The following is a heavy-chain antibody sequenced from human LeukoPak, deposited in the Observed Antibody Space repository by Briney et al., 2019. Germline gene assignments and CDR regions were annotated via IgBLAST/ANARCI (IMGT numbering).Heavy chain of an antibody. D-gene: IGHD1-26*01. CDR3: AKGDTTWELPHDY. V-gene: IGHV3-48*04. CDR2: ISSSLDSSM. CDR1: GFTFNVYS. Sequence: GGSLRLSCAASGFTFNVYSMNWVRQAPGKGLEWVSFISSSLDSSMYYADSVKGRFTISRDNAKNSLYLQMNSLRAEDTAVYYCAKGDTTWELPHDYWGQGTLVTVSS. J-gene: IGHJ4*02.